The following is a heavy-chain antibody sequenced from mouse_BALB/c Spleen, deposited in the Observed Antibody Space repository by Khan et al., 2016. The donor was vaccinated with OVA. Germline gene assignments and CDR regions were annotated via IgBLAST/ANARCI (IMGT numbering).Heavy chain of an antibody. V-gene: IGHV3-2*02. CDR1: GYSITSEYA. D-gene: IGHD2-4*01. CDR3: ARKDYYDYEPFPY. CDR2: INYSGNT. J-gene: IGHJ3*01. Sequence: EVQLVESGPGLVKPSQSLSLTCTVTGYSITSEYAWNWIRQFPGNKLEWMGYINYSGNTSFNPSLTNRTSITRDTSTNQFFLQLNSVTTEDTATYYCARKDYYDYEPFPYWGQGTLVTVSA.